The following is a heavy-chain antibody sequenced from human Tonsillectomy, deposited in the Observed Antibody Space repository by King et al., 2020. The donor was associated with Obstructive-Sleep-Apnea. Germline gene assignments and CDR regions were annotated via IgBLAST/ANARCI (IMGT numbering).Heavy chain of an antibody. J-gene: IGHJ3*02. CDR2: IYPDDSDT. CDR1: GYSFTSYW. V-gene: IGHV5-51*01. Sequence: QLVQSGAEVKKPGESLKISCKGSGYSFTSYWIAWVRQMPGKGLEWMGFIYPDDSDTTYNPPLQGQVTISADKSISTAYLQWSSLKASDSAVYYCARPGMELQIGDAFDIWGQGTMVTVSS. CDR3: ARPGMELQIGDAFDI. D-gene: IGHD1-26*01.